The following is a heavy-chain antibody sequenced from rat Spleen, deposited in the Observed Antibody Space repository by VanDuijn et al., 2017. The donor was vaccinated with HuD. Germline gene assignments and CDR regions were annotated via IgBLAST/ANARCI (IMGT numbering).Heavy chain of an antibody. CDR3: AREGTTGMDWYFDF. CDR1: GFSLTTNG. Sequence: QVQLKESGPGLMQPSETLSLTCSVSGFSLTTNGVGWVRQLLGKGLVWMGTIWAAGITNYNSAVQSRLIISRDTSKSQIFLKMNSLQTEDIATYYCAREGTTGMDWYFDFWGPGTMVTVSS. D-gene: IGHD1-7*01. V-gene: IGHV2-72*01. CDR2: IWAAGIT. J-gene: IGHJ1*01.